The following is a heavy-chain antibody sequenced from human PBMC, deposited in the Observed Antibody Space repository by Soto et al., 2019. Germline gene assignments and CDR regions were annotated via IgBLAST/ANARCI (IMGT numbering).Heavy chain of an antibody. D-gene: IGHD6-6*01. V-gene: IGHV3-30*18. Sequence: QVQLVESGGGVVQPGRSLRLSCAAPGFTFSNYGMHWVRQAPGKGLEWVAVISYDGRLTYYVDSVKGRFTISRDNSRNTLYLQMNSLRAEDTAVYYCAKEATSKVARYIDYWGQGTLVTVSS. CDR3: AKEATSKVARYIDY. CDR2: ISYDGRLT. CDR1: GFTFSNYG. J-gene: IGHJ4*02.